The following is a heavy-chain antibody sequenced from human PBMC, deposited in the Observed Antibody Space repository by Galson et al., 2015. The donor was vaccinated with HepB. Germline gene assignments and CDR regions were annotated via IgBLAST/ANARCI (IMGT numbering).Heavy chain of an antibody. V-gene: IGHV1-2*02. CDR1: GYTFTGYY. CDR2: INPNSGGT. J-gene: IGHJ4*02. CDR3: ARDQKSTRYEFGDY. Sequence: SVKVSCKASGYTFTGYYMHWVRQAPGQGLEWMGWINPNSGGTNYAQKFQGRVTMTRDTSISTAYMELSRLRSDNTAVYYCARDQKSTRYEFGDYWGQGTLVTVSS. D-gene: IGHD3-3*01.